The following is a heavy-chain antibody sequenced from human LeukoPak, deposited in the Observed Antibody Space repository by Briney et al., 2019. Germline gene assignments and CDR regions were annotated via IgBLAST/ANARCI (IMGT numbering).Heavy chain of an antibody. Sequence: GGSLRLSCAASGFTFSSYWMSWVRQAPGKGLEWVANIKQDGSEKYYVDSVKGRFTISRDNAKNSLYLQMNSLRAEDTAVYYCAKGEAAAGYYFDYWGQGTLVTVSS. CDR1: GFTFSSYW. CDR2: IKQDGSEK. V-gene: IGHV3-7*03. D-gene: IGHD6-13*01. J-gene: IGHJ4*02. CDR3: AKGEAAAGYYFDY.